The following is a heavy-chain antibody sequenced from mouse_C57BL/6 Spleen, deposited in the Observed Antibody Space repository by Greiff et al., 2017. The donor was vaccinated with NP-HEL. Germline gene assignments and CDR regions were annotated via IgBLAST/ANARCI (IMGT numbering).Heavy chain of an antibody. V-gene: IGHV1-78*01. Sequence: QVHVKQSDAELVKPGASVKISCKASGYTFTDYSIHWVKQRPEQGLEWIGYIYPRDGSTKYNEKFKGKATLTADKSSSTAYMQLNSLTSEDAAVYFCAGKCGNRGGDFDVWGTGTTLTVSS. J-gene: IGHJ1*03. D-gene: IGHD2-1*01. CDR1: GYTFTDYS. CDR2: IYPRDGST. CDR3: AGKCGNRGGDFDV.